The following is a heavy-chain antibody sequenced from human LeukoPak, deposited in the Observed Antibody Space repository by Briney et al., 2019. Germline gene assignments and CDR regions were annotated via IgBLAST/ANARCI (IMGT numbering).Heavy chain of an antibody. CDR2: ISYDGSNK. J-gene: IGHJ4*02. CDR1: GFTFSSYA. D-gene: IGHD3-9*01. Sequence: GGSLRLSCAASGFTFSSYAMHWVRQAPGKGLEWVAVISYDGSNKYYADSVKGRFTISRDNSKNTLYLQMNSLRAEDTAVYYCAGDILTEYYLDYWGQRTLVTVSS. V-gene: IGHV3-30-3*01. CDR3: AGDILTEYYLDY.